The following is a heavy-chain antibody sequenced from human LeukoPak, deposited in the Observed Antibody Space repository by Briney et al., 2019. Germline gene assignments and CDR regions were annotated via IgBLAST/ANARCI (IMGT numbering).Heavy chain of an antibody. D-gene: IGHD3-3*01. CDR3: ARDRDDFWSGCQTDAFDI. CDR1: GFTFSSYW. CDR2: INSDGSST. J-gene: IGHJ3*02. Sequence: GGSLRLSCAASGFTFSSYWMHWVRQAPGKGLVWVSRINSDGSSTSYADSVKGRFTISRDNAKNTLYLQMNSLRAEDTAVYYCARDRDDFWSGCQTDAFDIWGQGTMVTVSS. V-gene: IGHV3-74*01.